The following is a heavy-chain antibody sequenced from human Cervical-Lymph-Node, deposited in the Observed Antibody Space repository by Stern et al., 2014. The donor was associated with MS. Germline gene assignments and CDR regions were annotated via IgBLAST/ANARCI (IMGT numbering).Heavy chain of an antibody. Sequence: VQLVESGAEVKKPGSSVKVSCKASGGTFGTYSVSWVRQAPGQGLEWMGRILPIHGITNYAQKFQGRVTITADTSTNTAYLDLSSLTSEDTAVYYCARRDSGGPPSNYAMDVWGQGTTVTVSS. V-gene: IGHV1-69*04. CDR1: GGTFGTYS. J-gene: IGHJ6*02. CDR3: ARRDSGGPPSNYAMDV. D-gene: IGHD2-15*01. CDR2: ILPIHGIT.